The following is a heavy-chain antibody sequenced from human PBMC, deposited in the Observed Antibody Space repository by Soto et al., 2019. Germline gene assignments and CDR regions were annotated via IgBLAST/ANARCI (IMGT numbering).Heavy chain of an antibody. J-gene: IGHJ4*02. D-gene: IGHD3-9*01. CDR2: ISGSGGST. V-gene: IGHV3-23*01. Sequence: EVQLLESGGGXVXPGGSLRLSXAAXGFXFSXYXXXWVRXAPGKGLEWVSAISGSGGSTYYADSVKGRFTISRDNSKNTLYLKKNTQRAEDTAVYFCAKDRGTLLFFDWLFYFYFAHWGQGTRVTVPP. CDR3: AKDRGTLLFFDWLFYFYFAH. CDR1: GFXFSXYX.